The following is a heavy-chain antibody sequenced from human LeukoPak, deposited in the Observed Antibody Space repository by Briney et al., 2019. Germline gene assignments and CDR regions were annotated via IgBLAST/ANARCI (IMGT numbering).Heavy chain of an antibody. CDR3: AKDAYLGSNWLDP. CDR2: IRYDGSNK. CDR1: GFTFSSYG. J-gene: IGHJ5*02. V-gene: IGHV3-30*02. Sequence: PGGSLRLSCAASGFTFSSYGMHWVRQAPGKGLEWVAFIRYDGSNKYYADSVKGRFTISRDNSKNTLYLQMNSLRAEDTAVYYCAKDAYLGSNWLDPWGQGTLVTVSS. D-gene: IGHD7-27*01.